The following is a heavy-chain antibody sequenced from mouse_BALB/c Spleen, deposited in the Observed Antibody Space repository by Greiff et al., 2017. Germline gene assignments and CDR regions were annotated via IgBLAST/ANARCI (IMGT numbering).Heavy chain of an antibody. CDR1: GFTFSNYW. Sequence: EVKLVESGGGLVQPGGSMKLSCVASGFTFSNYWMNWVRQSPEKGLEWVAEIRLKSNNYATHYAESVKGRFTISRDDSKSSVYLQMNNLRAEDTGIYYCTRGYYGSSYVSSYWYFDVWGAGTTVTVSS. CDR2: IRLKSNNYAT. J-gene: IGHJ1*01. V-gene: IGHV6-6*02. D-gene: IGHD1-1*01. CDR3: TRGYYGSSYVSSYWYFDV.